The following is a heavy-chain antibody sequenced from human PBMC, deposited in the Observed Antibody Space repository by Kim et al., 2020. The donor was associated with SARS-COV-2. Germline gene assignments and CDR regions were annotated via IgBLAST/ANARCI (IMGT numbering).Heavy chain of an antibody. J-gene: IGHJ4*02. D-gene: IGHD6-13*01. V-gene: IGHV3-66*01. CDR3: ATNLAAAGVV. CDR2: IYSGDKT. CDR1: GVTVSSNY. Sequence: GGSLRLSCAASGVTVSSNYMSWLRQAPGKGLEWLSVIYSGDKTYYVESVKGRLTISRDNSKNTLYLQMSSLRVEDTAVYYCATNLAAAGVVWCQGTLVT.